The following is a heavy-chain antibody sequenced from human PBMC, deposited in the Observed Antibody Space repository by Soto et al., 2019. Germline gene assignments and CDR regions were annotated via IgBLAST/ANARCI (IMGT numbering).Heavy chain of an antibody. CDR1: GGTFSSYA. V-gene: IGHV1-69*01. CDR3: AKDPYFEYSNYFRYYYGMDV. Sequence: QVQLVQSGAEVKKPGSSVKVSCKASGGTFSSYAISWVRQAPGQGLEWMGGIIPIFGTANYAQKFQGRVRITADESTSTAYMELSSLRSEDTAVYYCAKDPYFEYSNYFRYYYGMDVWGQGTTVTVSS. CDR2: IIPIFGTA. D-gene: IGHD6-6*01. J-gene: IGHJ6*02.